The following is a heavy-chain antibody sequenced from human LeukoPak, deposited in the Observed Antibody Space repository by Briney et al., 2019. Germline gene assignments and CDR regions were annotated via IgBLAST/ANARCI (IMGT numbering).Heavy chain of an antibody. D-gene: IGHD2-2*02. CDR3: ASFRTTIVVVPAAIPNYAFDI. Sequence: SVKVSCKASGGTFSSYAISWVRQAPGQGLEWMGGIIPIFGTANYAQKFQGRVTITTDESTSTAYMELSSLRSEDTAVYYCASFRTTIVVVPAAIPNYAFDIWGQGTMVTVSS. CDR1: GGTFSSYA. J-gene: IGHJ3*02. V-gene: IGHV1-69*05. CDR2: IIPIFGTA.